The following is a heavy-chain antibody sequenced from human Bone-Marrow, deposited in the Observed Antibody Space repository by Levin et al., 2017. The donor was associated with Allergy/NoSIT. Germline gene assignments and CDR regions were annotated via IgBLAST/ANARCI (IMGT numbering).Heavy chain of an antibody. CDR3: ASTSGSYNYFDY. CDR2: IKQDGSEK. Sequence: GGSLRLSCAASGFTFSSYWMTWVRQAPGKGLEWVANIKQDGSEKYYVDSVKGRFTISRDNAKNSLYLEMNSLRAEDTAVYYCASTSGSYNYFDYWGQGTLVTVSS. J-gene: IGHJ4*02. CDR1: GFTFSSYW. D-gene: IGHD1-26*01. V-gene: IGHV3-7*01.